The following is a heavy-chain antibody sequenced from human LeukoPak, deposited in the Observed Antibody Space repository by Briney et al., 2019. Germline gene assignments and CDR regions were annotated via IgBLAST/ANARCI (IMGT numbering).Heavy chain of an antibody. D-gene: IGHD4-23*01. CDR3: ANGGFDY. V-gene: IGHV3-30-3*01. CDR2: ISYDGSNK. CDR1: GFTFSSYA. Sequence: GRSLRLSCAASGFTFSSYAMHWVRQAPGKGLEWVAVISYDGSNKYYADSVKGRFTISRDNSKNTLYLQMNSLRAEDTAVYYCANGGFDYWGQGTLVTVSS. J-gene: IGHJ4*02.